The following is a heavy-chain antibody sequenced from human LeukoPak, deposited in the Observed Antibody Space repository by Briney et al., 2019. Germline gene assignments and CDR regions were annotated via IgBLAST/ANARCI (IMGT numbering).Heavy chain of an antibody. CDR2: IIPIFGTA. CDR1: GYTFTSYA. D-gene: IGHD3-22*01. CDR3: ARGVVVIPRGNWFDP. Sequence: GASVKVSCKASGYTFTSYAISWVRQAPGQGLEWMGGIIPIFGTANYAQKFQGRVTITADESTSTAYMELSSLGSEDTAVYYCARGVVVIPRGNWFDPWGQGTLVTVSS. V-gene: IGHV1-69*13. J-gene: IGHJ5*02.